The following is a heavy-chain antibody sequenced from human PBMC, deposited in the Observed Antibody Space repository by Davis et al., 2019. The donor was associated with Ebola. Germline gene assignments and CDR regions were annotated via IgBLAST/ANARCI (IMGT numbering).Heavy chain of an antibody. J-gene: IGHJ4*02. D-gene: IGHD3-16*01. V-gene: IGHV3-30*18. CDR1: GFTFSSYW. CDR2: ISYDGSNK. CDR3: AKWGTPWIRGFQSHFDY. Sequence: PGGSLRLSCAASGFTFSSYWMHWVRQAPGKGLEWVAVISYDGSNKYYADSVKGRFTISRDNSKNTLYLQMNSLRAEDTAVYYCAKWGTPWIRGFQSHFDYWGQGTLVTVSS.